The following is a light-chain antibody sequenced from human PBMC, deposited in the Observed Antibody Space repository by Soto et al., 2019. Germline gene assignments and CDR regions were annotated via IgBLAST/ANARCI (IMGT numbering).Light chain of an antibody. CDR3: HQYNTWVGIT. CDR2: GAT. Sequence: ETVMTQSPATLSVSPGQGATLSCRASQSVSSNLAWYQQKPGQAPRLLIYGATTRATGIPARFSGSGSGTEFTLTISSLQSEDFAIYYCHQYNTWVGITFGGGTKVEI. V-gene: IGKV3-15*01. CDR1: QSVSSN. J-gene: IGKJ4*01.